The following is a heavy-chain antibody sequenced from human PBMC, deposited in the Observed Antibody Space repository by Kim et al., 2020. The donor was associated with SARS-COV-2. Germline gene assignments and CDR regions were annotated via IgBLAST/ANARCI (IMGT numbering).Heavy chain of an antibody. CDR2: IIWNSGSL. J-gene: IGHJ4*02. Sequence: GGSLRLSCAASGFTFDDYAMHWVRQAPGKGLEWVSGIIWNSGSLGYADSVKGRFTASRENAKNSLFLQMNSLRPEDTALYYCAKDISYGSGSCFDFWGQG. CDR1: GFTFDDYA. D-gene: IGHD3-10*01. V-gene: IGHV3-9*01. CDR3: AKDISYGSGSCFDF.